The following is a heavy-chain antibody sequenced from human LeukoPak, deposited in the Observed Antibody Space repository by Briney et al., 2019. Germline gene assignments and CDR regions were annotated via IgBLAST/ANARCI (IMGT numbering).Heavy chain of an antibody. CDR3: ARDATPGDWFDP. J-gene: IGHJ5*02. D-gene: IGHD3-10*01. V-gene: IGHV4-38-2*02. CDR2: IYHSGST. CDR1: GYSISSGYY. Sequence: SETLSLTCAVSGYSISSGYYWGWIRQPPGKGLEWIGSIYHSGSTYYNPSLKSRVTISVDTSKNQFSLKLGSVTAADTAVYYCARDATPGDWFDPWGQGTLVTVSS.